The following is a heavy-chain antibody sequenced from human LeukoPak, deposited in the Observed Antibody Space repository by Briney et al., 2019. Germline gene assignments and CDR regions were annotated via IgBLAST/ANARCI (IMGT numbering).Heavy chain of an antibody. J-gene: IGHJ4*02. CDR2: IYSGGSI. D-gene: IGHD5/OR15-5a*01. CDR3: ASGSRFDY. CDR1: GFTVSDNY. V-gene: IGHV3-53*04. Sequence: PGGSLRLSCAASGFTVSDNYMSWVRQAPGKGLEWVSDIYSGGSIYYTDSVKGRFTISRHNSKNTLYLQMNSLRTEDTAVYYCASGSRFDYWAREPWSPSPQ.